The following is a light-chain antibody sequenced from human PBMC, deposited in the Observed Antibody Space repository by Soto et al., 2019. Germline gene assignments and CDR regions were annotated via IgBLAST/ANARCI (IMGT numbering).Light chain of an antibody. CDR2: AAS. CDR3: QQSYSDQWT. CDR1: QSIDTY. Sequence: DIQMTQSPSSLSASVGDRVTIPCRASQSIDTYLNWYQQKPGKAPKLLIYAASSLQSGVPSRFSGSGSGTDFTLTISNLQPEDFATYFCQQSYSDQWTFGQGTKVESK. J-gene: IGKJ1*01. V-gene: IGKV1-39*01.